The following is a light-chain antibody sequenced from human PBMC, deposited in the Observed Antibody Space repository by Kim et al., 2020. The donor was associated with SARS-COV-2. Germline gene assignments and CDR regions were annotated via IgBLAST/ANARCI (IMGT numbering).Light chain of an antibody. CDR1: QNISNY. CDR3: QQYNNHPYT. CDR2: EAS. V-gene: IGKV1-33*01. J-gene: IGKJ2*01. Sequence: SASVGDRVTITCRASQNISNYLNWYQQKPGKAPKLLIYEASNLETGVPSRFSGSGSGTDFTFTISSLQPEDIATYYCQQYNNHPYTFGQGTKLEI.